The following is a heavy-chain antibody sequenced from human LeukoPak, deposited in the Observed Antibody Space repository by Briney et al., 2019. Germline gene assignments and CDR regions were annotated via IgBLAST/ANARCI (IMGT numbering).Heavy chain of an antibody. CDR1: GGSINNYY. CDR3: ARDGFYYHYYMDV. J-gene: IGHJ6*03. Sequence: PSETLSLTCTVSGGSINNYYWSWIRQPAGKGLEWIGRIYTRGSTNYNPSLKSRVSMSVHTSKNQFSLELSSVTAADTAVYYCARDGFYYHYYMDVWGEGTTVTVSS. V-gene: IGHV4-4*07. CDR2: IYTRGST.